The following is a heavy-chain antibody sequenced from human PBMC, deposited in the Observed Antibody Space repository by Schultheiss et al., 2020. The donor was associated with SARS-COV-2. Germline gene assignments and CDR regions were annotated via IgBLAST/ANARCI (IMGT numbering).Heavy chain of an antibody. V-gene: IGHV1-8*01. J-gene: IGHJ6*02. Sequence: GESLKISCKASGYTFTSYDINWVRQATGQGLEWMGWMNPNSGNTGYAQKFQGRVTMTRNTSISTAYMELSSLRSEDTAVYYCARGYCSSTSCYFYYYYGMDVWGQGTTVTVSS. CDR3: ARGYCSSTSCYFYYYYGMDV. CDR2: MNPNSGNT. CDR1: GYTFTSYD. D-gene: IGHD2-2*01.